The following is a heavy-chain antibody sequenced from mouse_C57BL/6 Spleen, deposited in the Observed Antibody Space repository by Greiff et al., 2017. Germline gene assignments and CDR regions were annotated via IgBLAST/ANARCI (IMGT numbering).Heavy chain of an antibody. CDR3: ARNRRAAQAWFAY. Sequence: QVHVKQSGPGLVQPSQSLSITCTVSGFSLTSYGVHWVRQSPGKGLEWLGVIWSGGSTDYNAAFISRLSISKDNSKSQVFFKMNSLQADDTAIYYCARNRRAAQAWFAYWGQGTLVTVSA. V-gene: IGHV2-2*01. CDR2: IWSGGST. J-gene: IGHJ3*01. D-gene: IGHD3-2*02. CDR1: GFSLTSYG.